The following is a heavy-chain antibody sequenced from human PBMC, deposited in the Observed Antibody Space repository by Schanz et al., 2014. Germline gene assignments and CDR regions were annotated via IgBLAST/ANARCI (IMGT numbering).Heavy chain of an antibody. J-gene: IGHJ6*02. CDR3: AKDARGSSFDMDV. Sequence: EVQLVESGGVVAQPGGSLRLSCAASGFSFDDYTMHWVRQAPGKGLVWVSLIDRDGGHTYYADSVKGRFTISRDNSKNSLYLQMNSLRPEDTAVYYCAKDARGSSFDMDVWGQGTTVTVSS. CDR1: GFSFDDYT. CDR2: IDRDGGHT. V-gene: IGHV3-43*01. D-gene: IGHD1-26*01.